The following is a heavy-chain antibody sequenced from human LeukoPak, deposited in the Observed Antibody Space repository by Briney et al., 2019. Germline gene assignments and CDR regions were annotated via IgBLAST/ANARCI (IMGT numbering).Heavy chain of an antibody. V-gene: IGHV4-39*01. J-gene: IGHJ4*02. CDR2: IYYSGST. D-gene: IGHD3-3*01. CDR1: GGSISSSSYY. Sequence: SETLSLTCTVSGGSISSSSYYRGWIRRPPGKGLEWIGSIYYSGSTDYNPSLKSRVTISIDTSKNQFSLNLSSVTAADTAVYYCARQNFGVIKPFDYWGQGTLVTVSS. CDR3: ARQNFGVIKPFDY.